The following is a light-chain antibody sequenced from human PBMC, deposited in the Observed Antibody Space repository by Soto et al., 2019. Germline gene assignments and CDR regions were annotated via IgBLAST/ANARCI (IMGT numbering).Light chain of an antibody. CDR2: EVT. Sequence: QSALTQPPSASGSPGQSVTISCTGTSNDVGGYNFVSWYQHHPGKAPKLIIYEVTKWPSGVPNRFSGSKSGNTASLTVSGLQAEDEADYYCNSYAGSNTYVFGTGTKVTVL. CDR1: SNDVGGYNF. CDR3: NSYAGSNTYV. J-gene: IGLJ1*01. V-gene: IGLV2-8*01.